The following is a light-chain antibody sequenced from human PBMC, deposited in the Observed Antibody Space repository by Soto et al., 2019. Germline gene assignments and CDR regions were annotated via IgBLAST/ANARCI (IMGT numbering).Light chain of an antibody. CDR1: QSISSW. CDR3: QQYNSYSKT. Sequence: DIPMTQSPSTLSASVGDRVTITCRASQSISSWLAWYQQKPGKAPKLLIYKASSLDSGVPSRFSGSGSGTEFTITISSLQPDDFATYYCQQYNSYSKTFGQGTKVEIK. J-gene: IGKJ1*01. V-gene: IGKV1-5*03. CDR2: KAS.